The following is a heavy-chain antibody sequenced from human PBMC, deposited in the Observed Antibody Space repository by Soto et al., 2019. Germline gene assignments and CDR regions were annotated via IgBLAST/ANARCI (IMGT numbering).Heavy chain of an antibody. CDR2: VNSDGSTT. Sequence: EVQLVESGGGLVQPGGSMRLSCAASGFIFNNYWMHWVRQVPGKGLVWVSRVNSDGSTTNYADSVKGRFTISRDNAKNTLFLQMNRLRVEDTAVYYCARGKYYDVSNGYSTFDPWGQGVPVTVAS. D-gene: IGHD3-3*01. J-gene: IGHJ5*02. CDR1: GFIFNNYW. V-gene: IGHV3-74*01. CDR3: ARGKYYDVSNGYSTFDP.